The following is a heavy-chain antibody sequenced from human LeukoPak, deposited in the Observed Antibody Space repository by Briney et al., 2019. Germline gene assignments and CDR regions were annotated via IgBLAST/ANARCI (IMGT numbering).Heavy chain of an antibody. J-gene: IGHJ4*02. CDR3: AKAPLYDILTGPAGFFDS. CDR2: ISGIGGST. Sequence: PGGSLSLSCAASGFTFSSYAMSWVRQAPGEGLVGVSAISGIGGSTYYADPVTGRFAISRDQSKNTLYLQMYSLSAEDTAVHYCAKAPLYDILTGPAGFFDSWGQRTLVTASS. CDR1: GFTFSSYA. D-gene: IGHD3-9*01. V-gene: IGHV3-23*01.